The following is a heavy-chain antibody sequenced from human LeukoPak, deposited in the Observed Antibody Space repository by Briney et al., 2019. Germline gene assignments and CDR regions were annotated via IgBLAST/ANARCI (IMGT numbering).Heavy chain of an antibody. D-gene: IGHD6-19*01. CDR2: IYYSGST. J-gene: IGHJ5*02. Sequence: PSETLSLTCTVSGGSISSSSYYWGWIRQPPGKGLEWIGSIYYSGSTYYNPSLKSRVTISVDTSKNQFSLKLSSVTAADTAVYYCARQDGSGWQSLPNWFDPWGQGTLVTVSS. CDR3: ARQDGSGWQSLPNWFDP. V-gene: IGHV4-39*01. CDR1: GGSISSSSYY.